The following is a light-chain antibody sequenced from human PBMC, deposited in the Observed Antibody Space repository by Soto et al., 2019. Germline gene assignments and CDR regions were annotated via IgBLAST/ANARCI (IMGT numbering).Light chain of an antibody. J-gene: IGKJ1*01. V-gene: IGKV1-39*01. CDR1: QSIDNY. CDR3: QQCFSLPPT. Sequence: DIQMTQSPSSLSASVGDRVTITCRASQSIDNYLSWYQQIPGKAPKLLIYAASNLQRGVPSRFSGSGSGTEFTLNISNLQPDDFAVYYCQQCFSLPPTFGHGTKVENK. CDR2: AAS.